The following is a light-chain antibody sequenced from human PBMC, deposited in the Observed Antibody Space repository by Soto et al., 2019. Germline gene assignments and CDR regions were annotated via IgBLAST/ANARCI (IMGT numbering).Light chain of an antibody. Sequence: EIVMTQSPATLSVSPGERATLSCRASQSVGSNLAWYQQKPGQAPRLLIYGASTRDTGIPDRVSGSGSGTEFTLTISSLQSEDFAVYYCQQYNNWPPVTFGQGTKVEIK. CDR3: QQYNNWPPVT. J-gene: IGKJ1*01. V-gene: IGKV3-15*01. CDR2: GAS. CDR1: QSVGSN.